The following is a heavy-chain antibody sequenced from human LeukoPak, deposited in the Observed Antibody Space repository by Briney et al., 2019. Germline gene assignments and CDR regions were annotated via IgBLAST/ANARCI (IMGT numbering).Heavy chain of an antibody. D-gene: IGHD3-22*01. Sequence: GESLKIPCEGSGYSFPSYWVAWVRQMPGKGLEWMGIIYPGDPDTRYSPSFQGQVTISAAKSFSTAYLQWSNLKASDTAMYYCARSSTFYDSSGYTLPFDYWGQGTLVTVSS. J-gene: IGHJ4*02. CDR1: GYSFPSYW. CDR2: IYPGDPDT. CDR3: ARSSTFYDSSGYTLPFDY. V-gene: IGHV5-51*01.